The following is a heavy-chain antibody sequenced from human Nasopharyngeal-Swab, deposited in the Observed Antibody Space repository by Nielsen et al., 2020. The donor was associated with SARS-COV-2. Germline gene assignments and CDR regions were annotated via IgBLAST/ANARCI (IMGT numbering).Heavy chain of an antibody. V-gene: IGHV5-51*01. D-gene: IGHD6-6*01. J-gene: IGHJ5*02. CDR3: ARKSSSVGTWFDP. Sequence: GESLKISCKGSGYSFTSYWIGWVRQIPGKGLEWMGIIYPGDSDTRYSPSFQGQVTISADKSISTAYLQWSSLKASDTAMYYCARKSSSVGTWFDPWGQGTLVTVSS. CDR1: GYSFTSYW. CDR2: IYPGDSDT.